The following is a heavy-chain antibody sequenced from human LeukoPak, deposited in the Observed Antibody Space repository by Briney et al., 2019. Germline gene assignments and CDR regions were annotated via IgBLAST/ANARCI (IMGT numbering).Heavy chain of an antibody. CDR3: ARGGRSASDSFDP. Sequence: KSSETLSLTCTVSGASISNDYWNWIRQPPGRGLEWIGCIFHSGSTKYNPSPMSRVTISLDTSKNHFSLKVNSVTAADTAVYYCARGGRSASDSFDPWGQGTLVTVSS. D-gene: IGHD6-19*01. CDR2: IFHSGST. CDR1: GASISNDY. V-gene: IGHV4-59*01. J-gene: IGHJ5*02.